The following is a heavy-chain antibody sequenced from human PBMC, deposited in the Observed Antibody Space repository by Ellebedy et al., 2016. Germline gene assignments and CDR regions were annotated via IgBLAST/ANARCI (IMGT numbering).Heavy chain of an antibody. J-gene: IGHJ4*02. CDR1: GGSFSGYY. V-gene: IGHV4-34*01. D-gene: IGHD3-3*01. CDR2: INHSGST. CDR3: ARGGLRFLEWLLPRYYFDY. Sequence: GSLRLSCAVYGGSFSGYYWSWIRQPPGKGLEWIGEINHSGSTNYNPSLKSRVTISVDTSKNQFSLKLSSVTAADTAVYHCARGGLRFLEWLLPRYYFDYWGQGTLVTVSS.